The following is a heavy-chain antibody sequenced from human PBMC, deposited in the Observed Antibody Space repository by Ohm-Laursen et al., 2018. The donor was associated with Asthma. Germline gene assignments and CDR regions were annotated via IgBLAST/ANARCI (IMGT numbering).Heavy chain of an antibody. CDR2: ISGSGGST. CDR1: GFTFSSYA. D-gene: IGHD3-22*01. Sequence: LTLTCAASGFTFSSYAMSWVCQAPGKGLEWVSAISGSGGSTYYADSVKGRFTISRDNSKNSLYLQMNSLRAEDTAVYYCAKAETYDSSDYYPYFDYWGQGTLVTVSS. J-gene: IGHJ4*02. V-gene: IGHV3-23*01. CDR3: AKAETYDSSDYYPYFDY.